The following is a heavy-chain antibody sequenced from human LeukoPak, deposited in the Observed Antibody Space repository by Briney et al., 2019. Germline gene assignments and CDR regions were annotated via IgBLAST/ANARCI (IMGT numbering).Heavy chain of an antibody. D-gene: IGHD2-8*01. CDR3: ARDFGNGYYYYYGMDV. Sequence: QPGGSLRLSCAASGFTFSSYAMSWVRQAPGKGLERVSAISGSGGSTYYADSVKGRFTISRDNSKNTLYLQMNSLRAEDTAVYYCARDFGNGYYYYYGMDVWGQGTTVTVSS. CDR2: ISGSGGST. J-gene: IGHJ6*02. CDR1: GFTFSSYA. V-gene: IGHV3-23*01.